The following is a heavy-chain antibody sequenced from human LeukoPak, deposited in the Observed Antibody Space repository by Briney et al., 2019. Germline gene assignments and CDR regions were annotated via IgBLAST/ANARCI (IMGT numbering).Heavy chain of an antibody. CDR2: IYYTGST. V-gene: IGHV4-39*01. Sequence: SETLSLTCTLSGGSVSSGSYYWGWSRQPPGKGLEWSGSIYYTGSTYYNPSLKSRVTISVDTSKNQFSLKLSSVTAADTAVYYCASRIAAAGSVDYWGQGTLVTVSS. CDR1: GGSVSSGSYY. D-gene: IGHD6-13*01. J-gene: IGHJ4*02. CDR3: ASRIAAAGSVDY.